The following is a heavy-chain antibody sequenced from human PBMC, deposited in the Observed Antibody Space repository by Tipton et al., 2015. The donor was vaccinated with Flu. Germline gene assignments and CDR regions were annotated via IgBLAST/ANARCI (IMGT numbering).Heavy chain of an antibody. V-gene: IGHV3-72*01. J-gene: IGHJ3*01. Sequence: GSLRLSCAVSGITLSDHHIDWVRQAPGKGLEWVGRSTSKASNYATQYAASVKGRFTFSRDDSKNTLYLQMNSLKDEDTAVYYCTRLPYSGSTSVRFDVWGQGTKVSVSS. CDR1: GITLSDHH. CDR3: TRLPYSGSTSVRFDV. CDR2: STSKASNYAT. D-gene: IGHD1-26*01.